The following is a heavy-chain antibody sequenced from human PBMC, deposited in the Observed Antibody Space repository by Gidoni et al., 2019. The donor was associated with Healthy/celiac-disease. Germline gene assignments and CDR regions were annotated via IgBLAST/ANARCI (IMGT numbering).Heavy chain of an antibody. D-gene: IGHD3-16*01. V-gene: IGHV4-34*01. J-gene: IGHJ4*02. CDR3: ARLGLYYFDY. CDR2: INHSGST. Sequence: QVQLQQWCAGLLKPSETLSPTCAVYGGSFSGSYWSWVRQPPGKGLEWIVEINHSGSTNYTPSLKSRVTISVDTSKNQFSLKLSSVTAADTAVYYCARLGLYYFDYWGQGTLVTVSS. CDR1: GGSFSGSY.